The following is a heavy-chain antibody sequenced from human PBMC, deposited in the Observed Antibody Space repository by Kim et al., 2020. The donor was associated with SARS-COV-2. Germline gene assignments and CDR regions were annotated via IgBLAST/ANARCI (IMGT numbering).Heavy chain of an antibody. D-gene: IGHD3-10*01. V-gene: IGHV4-34*01. Sequence: SETLSLTCAVYGGSFSGYYWSWIRQPPGKGLEWIGEINHSGSTNHNPSLKSRVTISVDTSKNQFSLKLSSVTAADTAVYYCARVSGVTLIDYWGQGTLVTVSS. CDR1: GGSFSGYY. CDR3: ARVSGVTLIDY. CDR2: INHSGST. J-gene: IGHJ4*02.